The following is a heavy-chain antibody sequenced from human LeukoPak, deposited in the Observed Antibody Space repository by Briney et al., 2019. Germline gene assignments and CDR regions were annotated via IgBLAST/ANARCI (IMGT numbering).Heavy chain of an antibody. CDR1: GYTLTELS. D-gene: IGHD3-22*01. Sequence: ASVKVSCKVSGYTLTELSMHWVRQAPGKGLEWMGGFDPEDGETIYAQKFQGRVTMTEDTSTDTAYMELSSLRSGDTAVYYCATSYYYDSSGPHFDYWGQGTLVTVSS. CDR3: ATSYYYDSSGPHFDY. J-gene: IGHJ4*02. V-gene: IGHV1-24*01. CDR2: FDPEDGET.